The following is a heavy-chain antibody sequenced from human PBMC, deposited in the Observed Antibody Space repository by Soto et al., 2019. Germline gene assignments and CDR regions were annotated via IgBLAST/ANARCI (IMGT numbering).Heavy chain of an antibody. CDR2: INHRGST. Sequence: NPSETLSLTCAVYGTSFSNYFWAWIRQPPGKGLEWIGEINHRGSTIYNPAFGSRVSISVDTSRKQVSLKLGSVTAAATAMYYCARVYRGYYDYWCEGTLVTVAS. CDR1: GTSFSNYF. J-gene: IGHJ4*02. CDR3: ARVYRGYYDY. D-gene: IGHD2-2*01. V-gene: IGHV4-34*01.